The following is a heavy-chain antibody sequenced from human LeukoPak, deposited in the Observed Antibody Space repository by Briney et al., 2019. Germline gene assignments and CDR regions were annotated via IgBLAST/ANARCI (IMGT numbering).Heavy chain of an antibody. Sequence: GASVKVSCKASGYISTNYLIIWVRQAPGRGLQWLGRISTSSGHTTFPQGLQDRLTLTADTSTNKAFLELRNLRSDDTAVYYCARVVSGTMEGGHFDSWGQGTLVTVSS. D-gene: IGHD6-19*01. CDR1: GYISTNYL. CDR2: ISTSSGHT. V-gene: IGHV1-18*01. J-gene: IGHJ4*02. CDR3: ARVVSGTMEGGHFDS.